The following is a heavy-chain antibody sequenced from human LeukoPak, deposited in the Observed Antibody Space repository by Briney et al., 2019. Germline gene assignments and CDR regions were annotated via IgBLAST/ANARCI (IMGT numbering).Heavy chain of an antibody. J-gene: IGHJ6*03. CDR3: ARDGYGNNYMDV. CDR2: IYSGGTT. V-gene: IGHV3-53*01. CDR1: GFSVSSNF. Sequence: HPGGSLRLSCAASGFSVSSNFMSWVRQAPGKGLEWVSVIYSGGTTYYADSVKGRFTISGDNSKNTLSLQMNNLRVEDTAVYYCARDGYGNNYMDVWGKGTTVTVSS. D-gene: IGHD1/OR15-1a*01.